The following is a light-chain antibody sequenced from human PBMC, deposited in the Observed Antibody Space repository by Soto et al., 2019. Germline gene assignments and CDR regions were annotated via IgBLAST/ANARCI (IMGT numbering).Light chain of an antibody. J-gene: IGKJ2*01. Sequence: DLQLTQSPSFLSASVGDRVTITCRASQAISSSLAWYQHNPGKAPKLLIYAASTLQNGVPSSFSGSGSGTEFTLTISSLQPEDLATYYCQHLNDYRYTFGQGTKVEIK. CDR3: QHLNDYRYT. CDR1: QAISSS. CDR2: AAS. V-gene: IGKV1-9*01.